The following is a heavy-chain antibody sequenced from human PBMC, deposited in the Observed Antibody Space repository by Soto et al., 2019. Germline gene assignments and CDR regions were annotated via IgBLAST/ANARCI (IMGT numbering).Heavy chain of an antibody. CDR2: ISSNSAYI. D-gene: IGHD6-13*01. Sequence: PGGSLRLSCAASGFTFRCFTMNWVRQAPGKGLEWVSTISSNSAYIYYTDALRGRFTISRDKAKNSLHLQMNSLRAEDTAVYYCTRDASRDSSARGWFDPWGPGTLVTVSS. CDR1: GFTFRCFT. CDR3: TRDASRDSSARGWFDP. V-gene: IGHV3-21*01. J-gene: IGHJ5*02.